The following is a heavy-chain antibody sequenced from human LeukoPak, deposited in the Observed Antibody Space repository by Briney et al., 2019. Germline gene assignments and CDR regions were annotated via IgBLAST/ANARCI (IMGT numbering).Heavy chain of an antibody. CDR1: GGFISGHY. Sequence: NPSETLSLTCTVSGGFISGHYWTWIRQPPGKGLEWIGEIYHSGSTNYNPSLKSRVTISVDKSKNQFSLKLSSVTAADTAVYYCARENYDGSGYYFDYWGQGTLVTVSS. J-gene: IGHJ4*02. D-gene: IGHD3-22*01. CDR2: IYHSGST. CDR3: ARENYDGSGYYFDY. V-gene: IGHV4-59*11.